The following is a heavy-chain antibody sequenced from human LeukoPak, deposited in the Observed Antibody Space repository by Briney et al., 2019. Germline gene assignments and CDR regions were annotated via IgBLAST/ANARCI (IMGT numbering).Heavy chain of an antibody. CDR1: GFTFGDYA. CDR2: ISWNSGSI. D-gene: IGHD6-13*01. CDR3: ATMWYSSSWLNY. J-gene: IGHJ4*02. Sequence: PGGSLRLSCAASGFTFGDYAMHWVRQAPGKGLGWVSGISWNSGSIGYADSVKGRFTISRDNAKNSLYLQMNSLRAEDTALYYCATMWYSSSWLNYWGQGTLVTVSS. V-gene: IGHV3-9*01.